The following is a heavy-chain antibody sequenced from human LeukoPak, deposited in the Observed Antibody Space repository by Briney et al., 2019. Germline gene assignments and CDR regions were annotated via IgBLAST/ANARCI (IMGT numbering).Heavy chain of an antibody. D-gene: IGHD6-13*01. CDR1: GYTFTGYY. J-gene: IGHJ4*02. V-gene: IGHV1-2*02. CDR3: ARGAFQGSSWFDY. Sequence: GASVKVSCKSSGYTFTGYYMHWVRQAPGQGLEWMGWINPNSGGTNYAQNFQGRVTMTRDTSISTAYMELSRLRSDDTAVYSCARGAFQGSSWFDYWGQGTLVTVSS. CDR2: INPNSGGT.